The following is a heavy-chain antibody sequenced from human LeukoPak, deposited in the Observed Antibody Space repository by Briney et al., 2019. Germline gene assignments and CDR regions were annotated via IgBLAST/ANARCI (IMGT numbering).Heavy chain of an antibody. CDR1: GFTFTSSA. V-gene: IGHV1-58*02. J-gene: IGHJ3*02. CDR3: KQKTAYEILTGYQTGDAFDI. Sequence: GTSVKVSCKASGFTFTSSAMQWVRQARGQRLEWIGWIGVGRGNPNYAQTFQERVTFTRDMSTSTAYMELSSLRSEDTAVFFFKQKTAYEILTGYQTGDAFDIWGQGTMVTVSS. CDR2: IGVGRGNP. D-gene: IGHD3-9*01.